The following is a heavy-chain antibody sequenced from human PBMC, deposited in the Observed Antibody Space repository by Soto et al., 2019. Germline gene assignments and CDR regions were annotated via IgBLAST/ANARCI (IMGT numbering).Heavy chain of an antibody. D-gene: IGHD3-10*01. CDR1: GFSFKNYA. V-gene: IGHV3-30-3*01. CDR2: ISHNDEPKI. Sequence: QVQLVESGGGVVQPVSSLRLSCAASGFSFKNYAFHWVRQAPGKGLEWVALISHNDEPKIFYADSVQGRFTISRDNFKNTVYLQMNSLRDEDTAVYHCARGVRAETYYNAFDYWGQGTQVTVSS. J-gene: IGHJ4*01. CDR3: ARGVRAETYYNAFDY.